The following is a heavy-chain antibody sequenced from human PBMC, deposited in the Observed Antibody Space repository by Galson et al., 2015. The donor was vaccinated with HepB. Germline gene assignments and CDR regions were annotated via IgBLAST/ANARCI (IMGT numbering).Heavy chain of an antibody. V-gene: IGHV3-74*01. CDR2: INSDGSST. CDR3: ARDPVDYGDFLDYYYGMDV. J-gene: IGHJ6*02. D-gene: IGHD4-17*01. CDR1: GFTFSSYW. Sequence: SLRLSCAASGFTFSSYWMHWVRQAPGKGLVWVSRINSDGSSTSYADPVKGRFTISRDNAKNTLYLQMNSLRAEDTAVYYCARDPVDYGDFLDYYYGMDVWGQGTTVTVSS.